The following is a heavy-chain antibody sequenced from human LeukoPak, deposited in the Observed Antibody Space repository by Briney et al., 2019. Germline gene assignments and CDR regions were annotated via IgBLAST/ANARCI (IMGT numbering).Heavy chain of an antibody. V-gene: IGHV1-69*06. CDR3: ASRPYYDSSGYTNDY. J-gene: IGHJ4*02. Sequence: ASVKVSCKASGGTFSSYAISWVRQAPGQGLEWMGGIIPIFGTANYAQKFQGRVTITADKSTSTAYMELSSLRSEDTAVYYCASRPYYDSSGYTNDYWGQGTLVTVSS. CDR2: IIPIFGTA. CDR1: GGTFSSYA. D-gene: IGHD3-22*01.